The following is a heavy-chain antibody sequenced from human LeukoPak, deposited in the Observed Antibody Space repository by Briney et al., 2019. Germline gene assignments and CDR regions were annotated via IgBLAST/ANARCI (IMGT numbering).Heavy chain of an antibody. CDR1: GGSISSSSYY. D-gene: IGHD6-13*01. CDR2: IYYSGST. J-gene: IGHJ3*02. V-gene: IGHV4-39*01. Sequence: SETLSLTCTVSGGSISSSSYYWGWIRQPPGKGLEWIGSIYYSGSTYYNPSLKSRVTISVDTSKNQFSLKLSSVTAADTAVYYCARLPSSYSSSWLHAFDIWGQGTMVTVSS. CDR3: ARLPSSYSSSWLHAFDI.